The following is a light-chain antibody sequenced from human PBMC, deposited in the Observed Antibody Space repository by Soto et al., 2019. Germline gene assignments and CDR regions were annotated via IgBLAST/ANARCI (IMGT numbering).Light chain of an antibody. CDR2: LGS. V-gene: IGKV2-28*01. J-gene: IGKJ1*01. CDR1: QSLLHSDGYNY. Sequence: DIVMTQSPLSLPVTPGEPASISCRSSQSLLHSDGYNYLDWYLQKAGQSPQLLIYLGSNRASGVPDRFSGSRSGTDFTLKISRVEAEDVGVYYCMQALQTPRTFGQGTKVEIK. CDR3: MQALQTPRT.